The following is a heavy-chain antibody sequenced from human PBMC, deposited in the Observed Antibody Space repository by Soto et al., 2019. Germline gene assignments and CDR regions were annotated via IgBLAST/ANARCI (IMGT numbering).Heavy chain of an antibody. V-gene: IGHV3-23*01. D-gene: IGHD3-3*01. J-gene: IGHJ3*02. CDR3: AKGYGPITIFGVVSGAFDI. CDR1: GFTISSYA. Sequence: GGSLRLSCAASGFTISSYAMSWVRQAPGKGLEWVSAISGSGGSTYYADSVKGRFTISRDKSKNTLYLQMNSLRAEDTAVYYCAKGYGPITIFGVVSGAFDIWGQGTMVTVSS. CDR2: ISGSGGST.